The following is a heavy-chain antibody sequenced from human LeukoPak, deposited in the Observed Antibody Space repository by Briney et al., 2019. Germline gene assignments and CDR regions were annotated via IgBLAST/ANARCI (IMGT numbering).Heavy chain of an antibody. CDR3: TRGAGWLIDY. CDR1: GGSISSGSYY. Sequence: KTSETLSLTCTVSGGSISSGSYYWSWIRQPAGTGLEWIGRIYTSGSTNYNPSLKSLDTISAHTPKNHFSLNLNSVSTPDTPLYYCTRGAGWLIDYWGQGTMVTVSS. J-gene: IGHJ4*02. V-gene: IGHV4-61*02. D-gene: IGHD3-16*01. CDR2: IYTSGST.